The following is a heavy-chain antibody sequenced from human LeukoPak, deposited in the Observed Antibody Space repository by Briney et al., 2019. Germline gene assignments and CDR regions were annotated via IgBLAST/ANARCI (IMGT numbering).Heavy chain of an antibody. Sequence: VASVKVSCKASGYTFIDYLMHWLRQAPGQGLEWLGWINPKIGGTDYAQKFQGRVIMTRDTSVSTAYMELNGLRSDDATIYYRAGKLFTPRDHWGQGTRVTVS. CDR3: AGKLFTPRDH. V-gene: IGHV1-2*02. CDR2: INPKIGGT. J-gene: IGHJ4*02. D-gene: IGHD4-23*01. CDR1: GYTFIDYL.